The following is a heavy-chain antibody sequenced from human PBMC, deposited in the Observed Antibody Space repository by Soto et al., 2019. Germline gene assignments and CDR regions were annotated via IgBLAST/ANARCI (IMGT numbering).Heavy chain of an antibody. D-gene: IGHD4-4*01. CDR1: GGSFSGYY. CDR3: ARGKATADY. J-gene: IGHJ4*02. Sequence: SETLSLTCAVYGGSFSGYYWSWIRQPPGKGLEWIGEINHSGSTNYNPSLKSRVTISVDTSKNQFSLKLSSVTAADTAVYYCARGKATADYWGQGTLVTVSS. CDR2: INHSGST. V-gene: IGHV4-34*01.